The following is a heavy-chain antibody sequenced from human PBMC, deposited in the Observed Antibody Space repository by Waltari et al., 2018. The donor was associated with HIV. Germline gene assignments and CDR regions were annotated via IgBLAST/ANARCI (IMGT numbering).Heavy chain of an antibody. J-gene: IGHJ4*02. Sequence: EVELVESGGGLVQPGGSLRLSCAASRFNFSNYWIYWVRQVPGKGLVWVSSVNGDASSTDYADSVRGRFTISRDNAKNTVFLQMDSLRAEDTAVYYCTRAVFWSTFFSDNFFDYWGQGTPLTVSS. CDR3: TRAVFWSTFFSDNFFDY. D-gene: IGHD3-3*01. CDR2: VNGDASST. V-gene: IGHV3-74*01. CDR1: RFNFSNYW.